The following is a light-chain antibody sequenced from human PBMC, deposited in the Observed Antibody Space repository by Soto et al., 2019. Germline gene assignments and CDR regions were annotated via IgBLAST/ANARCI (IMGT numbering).Light chain of an antibody. J-gene: IGKJ1*01. V-gene: IGKV3-20*01. CDR2: GAS. CDR1: QNVDSNY. CDR3: QQYGSLSWT. Sequence: EIVLTQSPGTLSLSPGERATLSCRASQNVDSNYLAWYQQKPGQAPRIIIFGASGRATGIPDRVSGRGAGTDFTLTISRLEPEDFAVYYCQQYGSLSWTFGQGTKVDIK.